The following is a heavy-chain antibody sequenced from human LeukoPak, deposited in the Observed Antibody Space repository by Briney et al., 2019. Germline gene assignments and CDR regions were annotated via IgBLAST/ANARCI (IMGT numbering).Heavy chain of an antibody. Sequence: QSGGSLRLSCAASGFTFSTYAMSWVRQAPGKGLEWVSAISGSGGSTYYADSVKGRFTISRDNSKNTLYLQMNSLRAVDTAIYYCAKSAYSDSNGYYREYCLDYWGQGTLVTVSS. J-gene: IGHJ4*02. V-gene: IGHV3-23*01. CDR2: ISGSGGST. CDR3: AKSAYSDSNGYYREYCLDY. D-gene: IGHD3-22*01. CDR1: GFTFSTYA.